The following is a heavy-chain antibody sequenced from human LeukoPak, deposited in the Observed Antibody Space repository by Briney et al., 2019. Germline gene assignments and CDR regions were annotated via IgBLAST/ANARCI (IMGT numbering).Heavy chain of an antibody. V-gene: IGHV4-59*01. CDR2: IYYSGST. D-gene: IGHD3-22*01. CDR1: GGSFSGYY. Sequence: PSETLSLTCAVYGGSFSGYYWSWIRQPPGKGLEWIGYIYYSGSTNYNPSLKSRVTISVDTSKNQFSLKLSSVTAADTAVYYCARAYYYDSSRGAFDIWGQGTMVTVSS. CDR3: ARAYYYDSSRGAFDI. J-gene: IGHJ3*02.